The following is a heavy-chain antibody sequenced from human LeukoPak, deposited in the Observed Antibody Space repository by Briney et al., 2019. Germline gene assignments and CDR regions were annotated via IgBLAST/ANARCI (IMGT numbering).Heavy chain of an antibody. J-gene: IGHJ5*02. Sequence: ASVKVSCKASGYTFTGYYMHWVRQAPGQGLEWMGRINPNSGGTNYAQKFQGRVTMTRDTSVSTAYMELSRLRSDDTAVYYCARDSLRITMVRGVIVSPAYWFDPWGQGTLVTVSS. CDR3: ARDSLRITMVRGVIVSPAYWFDP. D-gene: IGHD3-10*01. CDR1: GYTFTGYY. CDR2: INPNSGGT. V-gene: IGHV1-2*06.